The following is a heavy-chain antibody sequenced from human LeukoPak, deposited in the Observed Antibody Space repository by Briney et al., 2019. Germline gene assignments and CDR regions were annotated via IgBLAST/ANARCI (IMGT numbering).Heavy chain of an antibody. D-gene: IGHD3-22*01. CDR3: ARYYYNNDGYSEDAFDI. CDR2: IKEDGSEK. J-gene: IGHJ3*02. V-gene: IGHV3-7*01. CDR1: GFTFSSYW. Sequence: GGSLRLSCAATGFTFSSYWMTWVRQAPGKGLEWVANIKEDGSEKNYLESMKGRFTISRDNAKNSLYLQMNSLRAEDTAIYYCARYYYNNDGYSEDAFDIWGQGTMVTVSS.